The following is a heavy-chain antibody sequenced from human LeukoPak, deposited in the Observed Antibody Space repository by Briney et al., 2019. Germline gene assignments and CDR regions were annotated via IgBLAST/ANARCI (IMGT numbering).Heavy chain of an antibody. CDR1: GFTFSSYG. CDR3: AKAPPSYYYDSSGYSGYYYYMDV. Sequence: GGSLRLSCAASGFTFSSYGMSWVRQAPGKGLEWVSGISGSGGSTYYADSVKGRFTISRDNSKNTLYLQMNSLRAEDTAVYYCAKAPPSYYYDSSGYSGYYYYMDVWGKGTTVTVSS. J-gene: IGHJ6*03. V-gene: IGHV3-23*01. D-gene: IGHD3-22*01. CDR2: ISGSGGST.